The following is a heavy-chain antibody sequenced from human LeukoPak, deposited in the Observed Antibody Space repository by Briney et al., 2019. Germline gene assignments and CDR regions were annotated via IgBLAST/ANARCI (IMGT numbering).Heavy chain of an antibody. J-gene: IGHJ4*02. D-gene: IGHD3-10*01. CDR1: GFTFKLYW. CDR3: ARDGPLLWFGELSPNPTKFDY. CDR2: INDDGSDT. Sequence: GGSLRLSCAASGFTFKLYWMHWVRQVPGKRPVWVSRINDDGSDTIYADSVRGRFTISRDDAKNTVYLQMNSLRAEDTAVYYCARDGPLLWFGELSPNPTKFDYWGQGTLVTVSS. V-gene: IGHV3-74*01.